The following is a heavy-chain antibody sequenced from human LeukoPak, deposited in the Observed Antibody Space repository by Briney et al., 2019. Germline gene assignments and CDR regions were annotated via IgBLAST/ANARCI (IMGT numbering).Heavy chain of an antibody. CDR3: AREEAVAGEGVFDY. J-gene: IGHJ4*02. CDR1: GGTFSSYA. Sequence: SVKVSCKASGGTFSSYAISWVRQAPGQGLEWMGRIIPILGIANYAQKFQGRVTITADKSTSTAYMELSSLRSEDTAVYYCAREEAVAGEGVFDYWGQGTLVTVSS. D-gene: IGHD6-19*01. CDR2: IIPILGIA. V-gene: IGHV1-69*04.